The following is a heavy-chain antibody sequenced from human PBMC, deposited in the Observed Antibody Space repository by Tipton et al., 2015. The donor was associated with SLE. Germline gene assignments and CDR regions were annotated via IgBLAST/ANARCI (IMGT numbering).Heavy chain of an antibody. V-gene: IGHV4-59*10. J-gene: IGHJ6*03. CDR2: IYTSGST. D-gene: IGHD2-2*01. CDR3: ARGQRPGYCSRASCPYYYYYMDV. CDR1: GGSFSSYY. Sequence: TLSLTCAVYGGSFSSYYWSWIRQPAGKGLEWIGRIYTSGSTNYNPSLKSRVTISVDTSKSQFSLKLSSVTAADTAVYYCARGQRPGYCSRASCPYYYYYMDVWGKGTTVTVSS.